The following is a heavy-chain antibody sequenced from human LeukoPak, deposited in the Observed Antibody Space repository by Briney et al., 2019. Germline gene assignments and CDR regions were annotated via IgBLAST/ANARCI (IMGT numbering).Heavy chain of an antibody. D-gene: IGHD5-24*01. CDR1: GFTLDDYA. CDR2: ISWNSGSI. CDR3: AKDRGDGYNYEYFQH. V-gene: IGHV3-9*01. J-gene: IGHJ1*01. Sequence: GGSLRLSCAASGFTLDDYAMLWVRHAPGKGLEGVSGISWNSGSIVYADSVKGRFTISRDNAKNSLYLQMNSLRAEDTALYYCAKDRGDGYNYEYFQHWGQGTLVTVSS.